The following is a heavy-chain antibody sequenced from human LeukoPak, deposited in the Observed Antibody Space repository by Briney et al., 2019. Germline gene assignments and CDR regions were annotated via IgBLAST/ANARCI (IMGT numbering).Heavy chain of an antibody. D-gene: IGHD6-13*01. Sequence: GGSLRLSCAASGFTFSQFAVHWVRQAPGKGLEWVADISHDGRNTYYADSVKGRFTISRDNSKNTLYLQMNSLRTEDTAVYYCTRRGGTGIAAAGTPLPFDYWGQGTLVTVSS. J-gene: IGHJ4*02. CDR3: TRRGGTGIAAAGTPLPFDY. CDR1: GFTFSQFA. V-gene: IGHV3-30*04. CDR2: ISHDGRNT.